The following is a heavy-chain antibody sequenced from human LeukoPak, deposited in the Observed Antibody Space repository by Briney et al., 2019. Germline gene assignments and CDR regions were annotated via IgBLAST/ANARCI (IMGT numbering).Heavy chain of an antibody. D-gene: IGHD4-23*01. J-gene: IGHJ3*02. CDR3: ARRGGNIAFEI. CDR1: GFTFSSYW. V-gene: IGHV3-7*01. CDR2: IKHDGSEK. Sequence: PGGSLRLSCAASGFTFSSYWMSWLRQAPGKGLEWVASIKHDGSEKFYVDSVKGRFTISRDNAKNSLYLQMNSLRAEDTAVCHCARRGGNIAFEIWGQGTMVTVSS.